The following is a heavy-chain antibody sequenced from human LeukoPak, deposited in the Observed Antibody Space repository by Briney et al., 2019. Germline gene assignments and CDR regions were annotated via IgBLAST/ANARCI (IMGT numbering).Heavy chain of an antibody. CDR2: IYSGGST. J-gene: IGHJ4*02. CDR1: GFTVSSNY. CDR3: AKDTGSSSWPRFDY. V-gene: IGHV3-66*01. Sequence: PGGSLRLSCAASGFTVSSNYMSWVRQAPGKGLEWVSVIYSGGSTYYADSVKGRFTISRDNSKNTLYLQMNSLRAEDTAVYYCAKDTGSSSWPRFDYWGQGTLVTVSS. D-gene: IGHD6-13*01.